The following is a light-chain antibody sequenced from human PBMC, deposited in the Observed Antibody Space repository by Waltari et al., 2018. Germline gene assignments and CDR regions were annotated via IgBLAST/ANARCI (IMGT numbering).Light chain of an antibody. V-gene: IGKV1-8*01. CDR1: QGTRSY. CDR2: AAS. J-gene: IGKJ2*02. Sequence: AIRMTQSSSSLSASTADRSTITCRPSQGTRSYLAWYQQKPGKAPKLLIYAASTLQSGVPSRFGGSGSGTDFTLTISCLQSEDFATYYCQQYYSYPRTFGQGTKLEIK. CDR3: QQYYSYPRT.